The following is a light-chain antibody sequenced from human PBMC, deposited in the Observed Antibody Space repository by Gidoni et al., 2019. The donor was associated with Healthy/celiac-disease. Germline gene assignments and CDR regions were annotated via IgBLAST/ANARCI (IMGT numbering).Light chain of an antibody. CDR3: SSYTSSSTLYV. Sequence: QSALTQPASVSGSPGKSITISCPGTSSDVRGYNYVSWYQQHPGKAPKLMIYDVSNRPSGVSNRFSGSKSGNTASLTISGLQAEDEADYYCSSYTSSSTLYVFGTGTKVTV. V-gene: IGLV2-14*03. CDR2: DVS. J-gene: IGLJ1*01. CDR1: SSDVRGYNY.